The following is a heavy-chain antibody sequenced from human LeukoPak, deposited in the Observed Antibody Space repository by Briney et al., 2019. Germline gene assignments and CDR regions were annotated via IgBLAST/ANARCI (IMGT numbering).Heavy chain of an antibody. V-gene: IGHV3-30*04. CDR3: ARVLRGYSYARIDY. Sequence: GGSLRLSCAASGFTFSTYAIHWVRQAPGKGLEWVAVISYDGSNKFYADSVKGRFTISRDNSKNTLYLQMNSLRAEDTAVYYCARVLRGYSYARIDYWGQGTLVTVSS. J-gene: IGHJ4*02. CDR1: GFTFSTYA. CDR2: ISYDGSNK. D-gene: IGHD5-18*01.